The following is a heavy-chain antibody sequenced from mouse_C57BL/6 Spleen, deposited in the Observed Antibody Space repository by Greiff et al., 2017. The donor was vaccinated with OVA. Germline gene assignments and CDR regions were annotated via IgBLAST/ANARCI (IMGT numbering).Heavy chain of an antibody. D-gene: IGHD4-1*01. J-gene: IGHJ3*01. CDR2: IYPGDGDT. CDR1: GYAFSSSW. CDR3: AREELAWFAY. V-gene: IGHV1-82*01. Sequence: VKLMESGPELVKPGASVKISCKASGYAFSSSWMNWVKQRPGKGLEWIGRIYPGDGDTNYNGKFKGKATLTADKSSSTAYMQLSSLTSEDSAVYFCAREELAWFAYWGQGTLVTVSA.